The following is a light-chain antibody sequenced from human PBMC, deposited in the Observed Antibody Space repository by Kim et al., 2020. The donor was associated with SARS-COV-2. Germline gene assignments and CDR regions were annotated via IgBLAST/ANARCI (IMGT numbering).Light chain of an antibody. CDR1: SNNDDYQG. CDR2: RNN. CDR3: SAWDSSLSAWL. Sequence: RQTATLTCTGNSNNDDYQGAARLQQHQGHPPKLLSYRNNNRPSGISERFSASRSGNTASLTITGLQPEDEADYYCSAWDSSLSAWLFGGGTQLTVL. J-gene: IGLJ3*02. V-gene: IGLV10-54*01.